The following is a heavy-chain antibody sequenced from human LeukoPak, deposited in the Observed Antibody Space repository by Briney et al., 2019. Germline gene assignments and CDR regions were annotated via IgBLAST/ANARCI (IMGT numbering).Heavy chain of an antibody. J-gene: IGHJ4*02. CDR1: GYSFTNYW. D-gene: IGHD5-12*01. Sequence: GESLKISCKDSGYSFTNYWIGWVRQMPGKGLEWMGIIYPGDSDTRYSPSFQGQVTISADKSISTAYPQWSSLKASDTAMYYSARAFIVATTVGFDYWGQGTLVTVSS. CDR2: IYPGDSDT. CDR3: ARAFIVATTVGFDY. V-gene: IGHV5-51*01.